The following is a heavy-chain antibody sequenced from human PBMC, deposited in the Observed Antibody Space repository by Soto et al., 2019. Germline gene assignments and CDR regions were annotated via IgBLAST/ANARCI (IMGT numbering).Heavy chain of an antibody. V-gene: IGHV3-48*01. CDR3: ARHPERIAEIGWFDP. Sequence: EVQLVESGGGLVQPGGSLRLSCAASGFTFSSYSMNWVRQAPGKGLEWASYISSRSSTIYYADSVKGRVTISRDNAKNSLYLQMNSLRAEDTAVSDFARHPERIAEIGWFDPWGQGTLVTVSS. D-gene: IGHD1-1*01. CDR1: GFTFSSYS. CDR2: ISSRSSTI. J-gene: IGHJ5*02.